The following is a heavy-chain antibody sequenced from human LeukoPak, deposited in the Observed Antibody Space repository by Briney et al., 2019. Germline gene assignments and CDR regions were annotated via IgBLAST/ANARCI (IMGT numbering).Heavy chain of an antibody. CDR3: ARDPGGFGGVIVDY. D-gene: IGHD3-10*01. V-gene: IGHV1-18*01. CDR1: GYTFTSYG. J-gene: IGHJ4*02. Sequence: ASVKVSCKASGYTFTSYGISWVRQAPGQGLEWMGWISAYNGNTNYAQKLQGRVTMTTDTSTSTAYMELRSLRYDDTAVYYCARDPGGFGGVIVDYWGQGTLVTVSS. CDR2: ISAYNGNT.